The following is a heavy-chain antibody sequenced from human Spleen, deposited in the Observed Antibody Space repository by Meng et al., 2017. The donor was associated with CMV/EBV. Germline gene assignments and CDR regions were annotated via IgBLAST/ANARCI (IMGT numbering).Heavy chain of an antibody. J-gene: IGHJ6*02. CDR3: ARDLRHYHYGMDV. Sequence: GESLKISCAASGFTVSSNYMSWVRQAPGKGLEWVSVIYSGGNTYYADSVKGRFTISRDNAKNSLYLQMNSLRAEDTAVYYCARDLRHYHYGMDVWGQGTTVTVSS. D-gene: IGHD6-6*01. CDR2: IYSGGNT. V-gene: IGHV3-53*01. CDR1: GFTVSSNY.